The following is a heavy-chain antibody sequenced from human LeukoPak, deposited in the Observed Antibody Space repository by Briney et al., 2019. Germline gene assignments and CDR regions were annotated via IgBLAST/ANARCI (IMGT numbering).Heavy chain of an antibody. V-gene: IGHV3-7*01. CDR3: ARGLKTLERTVTPS. CDR2: IKQDGSEK. D-gene: IGHD4-11*01. J-gene: IGHJ4*02. CDR1: GFTFSTYW. Sequence: GGSLRLSCAASGFTFSTYWMSWVRQAPGKGLGWVANIKQDGSEKYYVDSVKGRFTISRDNAKNSLYLQMNSLRAEDTAVYYCARGLKTLERTVTPSWGQGTLVTVSS.